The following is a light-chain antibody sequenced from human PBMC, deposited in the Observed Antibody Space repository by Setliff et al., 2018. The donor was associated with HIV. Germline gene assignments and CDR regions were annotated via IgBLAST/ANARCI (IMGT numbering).Light chain of an antibody. V-gene: IGLV3-1*01. CDR1: KLGDKY. J-gene: IGLJ1*01. CDR3: QAWNSSTAAEV. Sequence: SYELTQPPSVSVSPGQTASITCSGDKLGDKYACWYQQKPGQSPVVVIYQDNKRPSGIPERFSGSNSGNTATLTISGTQAMDDADYYCQAWNSSTAAEVFGTGTKVTVL. CDR2: QDN.